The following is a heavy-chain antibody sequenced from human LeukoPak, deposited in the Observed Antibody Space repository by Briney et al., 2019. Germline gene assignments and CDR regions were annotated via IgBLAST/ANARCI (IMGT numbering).Heavy chain of an antibody. CDR2: IYYSGST. J-gene: IGHJ1*01. V-gene: IGHV4-39*01. CDR3: ARGEDGDYYFQH. D-gene: IGHD4-17*01. CDR1: GGSISSSSYY. Sequence: SETLSLTCTVSGGSISSSSYYWGWIRRPPGKGLEWIGNIYYSGSTYYNPSLKSRVTISVDTSKNQFSLKLSSVTAADTAVYYCARGEDGDYYFQHWGQGTLVTVSS.